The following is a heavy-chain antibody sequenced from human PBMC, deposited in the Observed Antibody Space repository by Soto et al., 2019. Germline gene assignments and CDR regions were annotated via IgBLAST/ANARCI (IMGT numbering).Heavy chain of an antibody. Sequence: QVRLVQSGAEMKKPGASVKVSYRTSGYTFTGYHIHWVRQAPGQGLEWMGWINPHSGGTNYAQEFRGRVTMTRDTSISTAYMEVNSLRSDDTAVYYCARGCSGGTCFLFDIWGQGTLVTVTS. CDR2: INPHSGGT. V-gene: IGHV1-2*02. CDR1: GYTFTGYH. D-gene: IGHD2-15*01. CDR3: ARGCSGGTCFLFDI. J-gene: IGHJ5*02.